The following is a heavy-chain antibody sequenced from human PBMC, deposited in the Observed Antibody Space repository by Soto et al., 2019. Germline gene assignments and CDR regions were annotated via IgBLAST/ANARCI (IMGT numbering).Heavy chain of an antibody. D-gene: IGHD6-6*01. Sequence: GASVKVSCKASGYTFTSYDINWVRQATGQGLEWMGWMNPNSGNTGYAQKFQGRVTMTRNTSISTAYMELSSLRSEDTAVYYCAREGVRQLANWFDAWGQGTLVTVSS. CDR3: AREGVRQLANWFDA. J-gene: IGHJ5*02. CDR2: MNPNSGNT. V-gene: IGHV1-8*01. CDR1: GYTFTSYD.